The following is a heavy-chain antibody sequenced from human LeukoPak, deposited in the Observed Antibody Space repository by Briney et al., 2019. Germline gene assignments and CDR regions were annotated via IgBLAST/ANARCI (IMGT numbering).Heavy chain of an antibody. CDR3: AKGPVITSNLDY. CDR1: GFTISTYV. V-gene: IGHV3-23*01. D-gene: IGHD3-22*01. Sequence: GGSLRLSCAASGFTISTYVMFWVRQASGKGLEWVSGISGGGGTIYYADSVKGRFTISRDSSKNTLYLQMDSLRAEETALYYCAKGPVITSNLDYWGQGTLVTVSS. CDR2: ISGGGGTI. J-gene: IGHJ4*02.